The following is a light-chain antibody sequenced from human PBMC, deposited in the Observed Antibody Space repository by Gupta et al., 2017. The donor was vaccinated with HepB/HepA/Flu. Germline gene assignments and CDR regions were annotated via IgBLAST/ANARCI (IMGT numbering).Light chain of an antibody. CDR1: SLRIYY. CDR2: GKN. J-gene: IGLJ3*02. CDR3: NSRDSSGNHLRV. V-gene: IGLV3-19*01. Sequence: SSELTQDPAVSVALGQTVRITCQGDSLRIYYASWYQQKPGQAPVLVIYGKNNRPSGNPDRFSGSSSGNTASLTITGAQAEDEADYYCNSRDSSGNHLRVFGGGTKLTVL.